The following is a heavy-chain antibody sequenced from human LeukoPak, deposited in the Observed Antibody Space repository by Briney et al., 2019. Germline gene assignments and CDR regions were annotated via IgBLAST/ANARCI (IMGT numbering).Heavy chain of an antibody. V-gene: IGHV1-18*01. D-gene: IGHD3-10*01. CDR1: GYIFTSYG. J-gene: IGHJ4*02. CDR2: ISAYNGNT. Sequence: ASVKVSCKASGYIFTSYGISWVRQAPGQGLEWMGWISAYNGNTNYAQKLQGRATMTTDTSTTTAYMGLRSLRFDDTAVYYCARDFYGSRPGAFDYWGQGTLITVSS. CDR3: ARDFYGSRPGAFDY.